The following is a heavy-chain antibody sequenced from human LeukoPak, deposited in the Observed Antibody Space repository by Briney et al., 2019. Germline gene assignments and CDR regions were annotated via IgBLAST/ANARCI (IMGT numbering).Heavy chain of an antibody. CDR1: GGSFSGYY. J-gene: IGHJ3*02. CDR3: ARGLYSGSFFDI. Sequence: SETLSLTCAVYGGSFSGYYWSWIRQPPGKGLEWIGEINHSGSTNYNPSLKSRVTISVDTSKNQFSLKLSSVTAADTAVYYCARGLYSGSFFDIWGQGTMVTVSS. V-gene: IGHV4-34*01. D-gene: IGHD1-26*01. CDR2: INHSGST.